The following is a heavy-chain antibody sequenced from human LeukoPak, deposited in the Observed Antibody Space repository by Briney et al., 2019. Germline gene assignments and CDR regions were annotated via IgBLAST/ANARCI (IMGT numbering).Heavy chain of an antibody. CDR2: ISSSSSYI. Sequence: RGSLRLSCAASGFTFSSYSMNWVRQAPGKGLEWVSSISSSSSYIYYADSVKGRFTISRDNAKNSLYLQMNSLRAEDTAVYYCARDPAHMITFGGVIGHFDYWGQGTLVTVSS. J-gene: IGHJ4*02. V-gene: IGHV3-21*01. CDR3: ARDPAHMITFGGVIGHFDY. D-gene: IGHD3-16*02. CDR1: GFTFSSYS.